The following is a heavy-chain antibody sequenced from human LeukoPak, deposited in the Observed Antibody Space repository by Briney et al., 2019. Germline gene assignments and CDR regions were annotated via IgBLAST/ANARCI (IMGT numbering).Heavy chain of an antibody. J-gene: IGHJ3*02. CDR3: ARRDVFDI. CDR2: INSDGSST. Sequence: PGGSLRLSCEASGFTFSSYWMHWVRQAREKGLVWVSRINSDGSSTTYADSVKGRFIISRDNAKNTLFLEMNSLRAEDTAVYYCARRDVFDIWGQGTMVTVSS. V-gene: IGHV3-74*03. CDR1: GFTFSSYW.